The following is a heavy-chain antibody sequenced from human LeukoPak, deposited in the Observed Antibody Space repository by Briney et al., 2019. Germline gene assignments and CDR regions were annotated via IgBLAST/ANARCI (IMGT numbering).Heavy chain of an antibody. D-gene: IGHD3-10*01. V-gene: IGHV1-18*04. Sequence: ASVKVSCKASGYTFTSYGISWVRQAPGQGIEWMGWISAYNGNTNYAQKLQGRVTMTTDTSTSTAYMELRSLRSDDTAVYYCARDANPYYYGSGSYRAFDYWGQGTLVTVSS. CDR3: ARDANPYYYGSGSYRAFDY. CDR1: GYTFTSYG. J-gene: IGHJ4*02. CDR2: ISAYNGNT.